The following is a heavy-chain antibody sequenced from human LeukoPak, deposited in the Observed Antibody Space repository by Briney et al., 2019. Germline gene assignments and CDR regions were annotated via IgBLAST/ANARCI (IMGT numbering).Heavy chain of an antibody. J-gene: IGHJ5*02. V-gene: IGHV3-33*06. D-gene: IGHD4/OR15-4a*01. CDR1: GFTFSISG. CDR3: AKDSVGGVTMET. Sequence: QPGRSLRRSCAASGFTFSISGMHWVRQAPGKGLEWVAVIWYDGSKIYYADSVKGRFTISRDNSKNTLYLQMNSLRAEDTAVYYCAKDSVGGVTMETWGQGTLVTVSS. CDR2: IWYDGSKI.